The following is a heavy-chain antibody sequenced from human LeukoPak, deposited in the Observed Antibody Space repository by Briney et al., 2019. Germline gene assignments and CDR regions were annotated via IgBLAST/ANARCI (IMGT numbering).Heavy chain of an antibody. CDR3: AKSPGGSYPAGWSLVDY. J-gene: IGHJ4*02. Sequence: GGSLRLSCAASGFTFSSYGMHWVRQAPGKGLEWVAFIRYDGSNKYYADSVKGRFTISRDNSKNTLYLQMNSLRAEDTAVYYCAKSPGGSYPAGWSLVDYWGQGTLVTVSS. CDR2: IRYDGSNK. CDR1: GFTFSSYG. V-gene: IGHV3-30*02. D-gene: IGHD1-26*01.